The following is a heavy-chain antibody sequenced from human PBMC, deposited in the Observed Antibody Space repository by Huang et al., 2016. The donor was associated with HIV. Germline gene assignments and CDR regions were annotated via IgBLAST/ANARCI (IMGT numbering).Heavy chain of an antibody. V-gene: IGHV4-30-4*08. D-gene: IGHD3-10*01. CDR1: GDSIGSGGHY. Sequence: QVQLQESGPGLVKPSQTLSLTCTVSGDSIGSGGHYWSWIRQPTGKVLGWIGFIYYRGSTYHNPSLKSRVTISVDTSKNQFSLKLSSVTAADTAVYFCSRALYYHGSGSYSDYWGRGTLVTVSS. J-gene: IGHJ4*02. CDR3: SRALYYHGSGSYSDY. CDR2: IYYRGST.